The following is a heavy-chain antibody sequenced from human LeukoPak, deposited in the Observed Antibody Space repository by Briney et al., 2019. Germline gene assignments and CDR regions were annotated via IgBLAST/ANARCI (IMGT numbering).Heavy chain of an antibody. Sequence: SETLSLTCTVSGGSISSYYWSWIRQPPGKGLEWIGYIYYSGSTNYNPSLKSRVTISVDTSKNQLSLKLSSVTAADTAVYYCARHDSLYYDFWSGYYIYGAGWFDPWGQGTLVTVSS. CDR1: GGSISSYY. V-gene: IGHV4-59*08. J-gene: IGHJ5*02. CDR3: ARHDSLYYDFWSGYYIYGAGWFDP. CDR2: IYYSGST. D-gene: IGHD3-3*01.